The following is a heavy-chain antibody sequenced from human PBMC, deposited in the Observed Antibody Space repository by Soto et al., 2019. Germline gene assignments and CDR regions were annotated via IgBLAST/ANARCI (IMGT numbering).Heavy chain of an antibody. CDR3: ARPVTIFGVEKAWFDP. Sequence: SVKVSCKASGGTFSSYAISWVRQAPGQGLEWMGGIIPIFGTANYAQKFQGRVTITADESTSTAYMELSSLRSEDTAVYYCARPVTIFGVEKAWFDPWGQGTLVTVSS. D-gene: IGHD3-3*01. J-gene: IGHJ5*02. CDR1: GGTFSSYA. V-gene: IGHV1-69*13. CDR2: IIPIFGTA.